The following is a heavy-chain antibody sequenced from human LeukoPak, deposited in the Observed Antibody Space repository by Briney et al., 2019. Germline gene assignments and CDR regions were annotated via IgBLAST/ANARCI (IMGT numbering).Heavy chain of an antibody. CDR1: GFTFHDSY. J-gene: IGHJ4*02. V-gene: IGHV3-53*01. CDR3: ARGKYTYGSSIFDY. D-gene: IGHD5-18*01. Sequence: GGSLRLSCEASGFTFHDSYMTWIRQAPGKGLEWVSIIYTGGSTYYADSVKGRFTISRDNSKNTLYLQMNSLRAEDTAVYYCARGKYTYGSSIFDYWGQGTLVTVSS. CDR2: IYTGGST.